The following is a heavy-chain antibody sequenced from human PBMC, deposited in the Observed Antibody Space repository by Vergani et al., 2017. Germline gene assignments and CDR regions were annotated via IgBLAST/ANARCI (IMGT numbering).Heavy chain of an antibody. CDR2: IIPIIRLA. CDR3: ARVSPGDNSGWEPFYY. D-gene: IGHD6-19*01. J-gene: IGHJ4*02. CDR1: GDIFNNYT. V-gene: IGHV1-69*02. Sequence: QVHLEQSGTEVKKPGSSVKVSCKVSGDIFNNYTVTWVRQAPGQGLEWMGRIIPIIRLATSAQKFQDRVKITGDTSTNTVYMEMNNLRSEDTAVYYCARVSPGDNSGWEPFYYWGQGTLVTVS.